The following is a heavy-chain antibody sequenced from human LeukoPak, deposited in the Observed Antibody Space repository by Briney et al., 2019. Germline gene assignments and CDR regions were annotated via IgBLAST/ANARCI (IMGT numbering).Heavy chain of an antibody. D-gene: IGHD3-16*02. V-gene: IGHV4-39*01. J-gene: IGHJ3*02. CDR3: ARPSYPLGAFDI. CDR1: GGSISSGGYY. CDR2: IYYSGST. Sequence: SETLSLTCTVSGGSISSGGYYWGWIRQPPGKGLEWIGSIYYSGSTYYNPSLKSRVTISVDTSKNQFSLKLSSVTAADTAVYYCARPSYPLGAFDIWGQGTMVTVSS.